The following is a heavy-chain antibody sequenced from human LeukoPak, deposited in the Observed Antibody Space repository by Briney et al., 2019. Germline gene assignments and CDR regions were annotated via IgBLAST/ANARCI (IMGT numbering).Heavy chain of an antibody. CDR3: AKSGAAAGTRYYFDY. V-gene: IGHV3-23*01. D-gene: IGHD6-13*01. CDR2: ISGSGGST. CDR1: GFTFSTYA. J-gene: IGHJ4*02. Sequence: GGSLRLSCAASGFTFSTYAMTWVRQAPGKGLEWVSAISGSGGSTYYANSVKGRFTISGDNSKNTLYLQMNSLRAEDTAVYYCAKSGAAAGTRYYFDYWGQGTLVTVSS.